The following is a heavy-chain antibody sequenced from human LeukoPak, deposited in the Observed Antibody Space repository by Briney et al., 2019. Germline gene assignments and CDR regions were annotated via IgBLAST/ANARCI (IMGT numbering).Heavy chain of an antibody. J-gene: IGHJ4*02. CDR1: GGSISSGGYY. V-gene: IGHV4-31*03. Sequence: PSETLSPTCTVSGGSISSGGYYWSWIRQHPGKGLEWIGYIYYSGSTYYNPSLKSRVTISVDTSKNQFSLKLSSVTAADTAVYYCARGKRGYDILTGYSFDYWGQGTLVTVSS. D-gene: IGHD3-9*01. CDR3: ARGKRGYDILTGYSFDY. CDR2: IYYSGST.